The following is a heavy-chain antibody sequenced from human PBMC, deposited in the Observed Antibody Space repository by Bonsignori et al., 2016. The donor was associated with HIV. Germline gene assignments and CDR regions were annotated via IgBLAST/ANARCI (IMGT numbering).Heavy chain of an antibody. CDR2: INPSGGST. CDR1: GYTFTSYY. V-gene: IGHV1-46*01. D-gene: IGHD3-10*01. CDR3: ARNGGDAMLRGVSPDYMDV. Sequence: ASVKVSCKASGYTFTSYYIHWVRQAPGQGLEWMGIINPSGGSTRYAQKFQDRITMTRDTSTSTVHMELSSLRSDDTAVYYCARNGGDAMLRGVSPDYMDVWGKGTTVTVSS. J-gene: IGHJ6*03.